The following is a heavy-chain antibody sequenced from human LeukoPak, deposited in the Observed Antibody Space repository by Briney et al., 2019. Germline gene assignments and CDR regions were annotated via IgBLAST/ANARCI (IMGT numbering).Heavy chain of an antibody. Sequence: ASVKVSCKASRGTFSSYAISWVRQAPGQGLEWMGRIIPIFGTANYAQKLQGRVTMTTDTSTSTAYMELRSLRSDDTAVYYCARDGRGGDSSSSGYYYYMDVWGKGTTVTVSS. D-gene: IGHD6-6*01. CDR3: ARDGRGGDSSSSGYYYYMDV. CDR1: RGTFSSYA. CDR2: IIPIFGTA. V-gene: IGHV1-69*05. J-gene: IGHJ6*03.